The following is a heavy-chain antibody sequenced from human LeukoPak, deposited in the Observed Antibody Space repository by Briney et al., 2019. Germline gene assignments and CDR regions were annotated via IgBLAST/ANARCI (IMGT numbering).Heavy chain of an antibody. CDR3: AKDRTVAGTPWLDY. V-gene: IGHV3-53*05. J-gene: IGHJ4*02. D-gene: IGHD6-19*01. Sequence: PGGSLRLSCAASGFTVSNNYMSWVRQAPGKGLEWVSVIYSDGSTYFADSVKGRFTISRDNPKNSLYLQMNSLRAEDTALYYCAKDRTVAGTPWLDYWGQGTLVTVSS. CDR1: GFTVSNNY. CDR2: IYSDGST.